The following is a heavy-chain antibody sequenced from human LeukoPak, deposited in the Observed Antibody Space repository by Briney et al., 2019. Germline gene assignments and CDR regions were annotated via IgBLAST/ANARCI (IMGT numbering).Heavy chain of an antibody. J-gene: IGHJ4*02. Sequence: SQALSLTCTVSGGSISSGGYYWSWIRQPPGKGLEWIGYIYHSGSTYYNPSLKSQVTISVDRSKNQFSLKLSSVTAADTAVYYCARVEVGAKFDYWGQGTLVTVSS. CDR1: GGSISSGGYY. CDR3: ARVEVGAKFDY. D-gene: IGHD1-26*01. V-gene: IGHV4-30-2*01. CDR2: IYHSGST.